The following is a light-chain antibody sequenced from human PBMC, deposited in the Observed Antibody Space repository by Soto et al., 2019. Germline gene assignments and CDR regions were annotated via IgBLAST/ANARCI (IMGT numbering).Light chain of an antibody. CDR3: QQYNNRWT. J-gene: IGKJ1*01. CDR1: ESIKGL. V-gene: IGKV1-5*01. Sequence: DIQMTQSPSTLSASLGDRVTLTCRASESIKGLLAWYQQKPGKAPKLLIYDASSLKGGVPSRFSGSGSGTEFTLTISSLQPDDVATYYCQQYNNRWTFGQGTKVEIK. CDR2: DAS.